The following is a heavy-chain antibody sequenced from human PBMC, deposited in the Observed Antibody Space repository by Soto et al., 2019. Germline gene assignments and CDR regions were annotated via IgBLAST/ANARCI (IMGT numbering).Heavy chain of an antibody. Sequence: GGSLSPSCAAPESTFGGSAMHWVRRASGKGLDGVDLIRTKTNSYATAYAESANGRSTISIEDTMNTAKLQTKSLRTEDTTVYFCTRQTDAVQWLVVPTDYNFDFWGRGTLVTVSS. CDR1: ESTFGGSA. V-gene: IGHV3-73*01. CDR3: TRQTDAVQWLVVPTDYNFDF. D-gene: IGHD6-19*01. CDR2: IRTKTNSYAT. J-gene: IGHJ4*02.